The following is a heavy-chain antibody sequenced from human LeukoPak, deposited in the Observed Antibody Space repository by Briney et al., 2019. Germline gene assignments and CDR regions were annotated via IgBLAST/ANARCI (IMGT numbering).Heavy chain of an antibody. Sequence: GGSLRLSCAASGFTFSDYYMSWIRQAPGKGLEWVSYISSSGSTIYYADSVKGRFTISRDNAKNSLYLQMNSLRAEDTAVYCCIKPVEMATMRDAFDIWGQGTMVTVSS. J-gene: IGHJ3*02. CDR1: GFTFSDYY. V-gene: IGHV3-11*04. CDR2: ISSSGSTI. CDR3: IKPVEMATMRDAFDI. D-gene: IGHD5-24*01.